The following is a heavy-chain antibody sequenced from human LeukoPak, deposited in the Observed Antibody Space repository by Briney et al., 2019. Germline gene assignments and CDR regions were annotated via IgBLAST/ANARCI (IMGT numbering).Heavy chain of an antibody. Sequence: SETLSLTCTVSGGSISSSSYYWGWIRPPPGKGLEGLGCIYYSGSTYYNPSLKSRVTKSVDTSKNQFSLKLSSVTAADTAVYYCARDGGGTYWGEGTLVTVSS. CDR1: GGSISSSSYY. J-gene: IGHJ4*02. CDR3: ARDGGGTY. D-gene: IGHD3-16*01. V-gene: IGHV4-39*07. CDR2: IYYSGST.